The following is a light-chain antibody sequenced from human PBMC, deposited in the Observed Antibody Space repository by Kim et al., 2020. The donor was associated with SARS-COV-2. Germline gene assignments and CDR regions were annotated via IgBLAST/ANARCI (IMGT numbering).Light chain of an antibody. J-gene: IGKJ1*01. CDR3: QQYSNSWT. Sequence: SASVGDRISITCRASQSISTWLAWYQQKPGKAPNLLIYKASSLESGVPSRFSGSGSGTEFTLTISSLQPDDFATYYCQQYSNSWTFGQGTKVDIK. V-gene: IGKV1-5*03. CDR2: KAS. CDR1: QSISTW.